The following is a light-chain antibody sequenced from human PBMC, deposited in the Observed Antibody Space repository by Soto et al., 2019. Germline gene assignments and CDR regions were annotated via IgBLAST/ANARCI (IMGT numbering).Light chain of an antibody. Sequence: EIVLTQSPATLSLSPGERATLSCRASQSVSSYLAWYQQKPGQAPRLLIYDASNRATGIPARFSGSGSGTDFTLTISSREPEDFAVYYCQQRSNFGGGTKVDIK. J-gene: IGKJ4*01. CDR2: DAS. CDR1: QSVSSY. V-gene: IGKV3-11*01. CDR3: QQRSN.